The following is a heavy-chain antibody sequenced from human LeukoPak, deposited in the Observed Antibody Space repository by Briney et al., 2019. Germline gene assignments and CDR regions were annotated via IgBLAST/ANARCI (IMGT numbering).Heavy chain of an antibody. D-gene: IGHD3-9*01. CDR3: ARDAGWYYDILTGQKKDDAFDI. CDR2: IIPIFGTA. V-gene: IGHV1-69*13. CDR1: GGTFSSYA. Sequence: ASVKVSCKASGGTFSSYAISWVRQAPGQGLGWMGGIIPIFGTANYAQKFQGRVTITADESTSTAYMELSSLRSEDTAVYYCARDAGWYYDILTGQKKDDAFDIWGQGTMVTVSS. J-gene: IGHJ3*02.